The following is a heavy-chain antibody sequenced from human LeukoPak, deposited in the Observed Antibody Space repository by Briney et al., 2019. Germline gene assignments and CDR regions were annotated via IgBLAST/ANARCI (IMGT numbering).Heavy chain of an antibody. CDR1: GVSISSSNSY. Sequence: SETLSLTCTVSGVSISSSNSYWGWIRQPPGKGLEWIGSIYYTGNTYYNASLKSRVTISVGTSKNQFSLKLSSVTAADTAVYYCARDRRGYYDSSGYLSWGQGTLVTVSS. CDR3: ARDRRGYYDSSGYLS. V-gene: IGHV4-39*07. CDR2: IYYTGNT. D-gene: IGHD3-22*01. J-gene: IGHJ5*02.